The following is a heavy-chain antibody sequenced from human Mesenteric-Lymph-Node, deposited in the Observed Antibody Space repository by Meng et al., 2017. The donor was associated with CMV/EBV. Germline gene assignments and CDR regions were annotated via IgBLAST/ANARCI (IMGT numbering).Heavy chain of an antibody. CDR3: ARRHGGSGWEGPFDP. J-gene: IGHJ5*02. CDR1: DSVSSTSYC. Sequence: DSVSSTSYCWGWIRQPPGEGLEWIGSICCSSHTDYNPSLKNRVPISVDTSKNRFSLNLSSVSAADTAVYYCARRHGGSGWEGPFDPWGQGTLVTVSS. V-gene: IGHV4-39*02. CDR2: ICCSSHT. D-gene: IGHD6-19*01.